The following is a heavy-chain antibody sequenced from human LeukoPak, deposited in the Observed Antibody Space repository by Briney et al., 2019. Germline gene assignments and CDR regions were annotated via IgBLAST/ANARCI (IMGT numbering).Heavy chain of an antibody. D-gene: IGHD3-22*01. V-gene: IGHV3-7*01. J-gene: IGHJ4*02. CDR2: MNIDGSEK. CDR3: AREQDSSGYYYNYFDY. Sequence: GGSLRLSCAASGFTFSQYWMGWVRQAPGKRPEWVANMNIDGSEKHYADSVKGRFFISRDNAKNSLYLQMNSLRDEDTAVYYCAREQDSSGYYYNYFDYWGQGTLVTVSS. CDR1: GFTFSQYW.